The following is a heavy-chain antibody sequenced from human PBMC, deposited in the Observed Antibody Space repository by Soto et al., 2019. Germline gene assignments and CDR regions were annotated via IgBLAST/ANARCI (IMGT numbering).Heavy chain of an antibody. Sequence: SETLSLTGAVYVGSCSGYYWSWIQQPPGKGLEWIGYIYYSGSTNYNPSLKSRVTISVDTSKNQFSLKLSSVTAADTAVYYCARARVDYYDSSGYYYCWFDPWGQGTLVTVSS. CDR2: IYYSGST. CDR3: ARARVDYYDSSGYYYCWFDP. D-gene: IGHD3-22*01. V-gene: IGHV4-59*01. CDR1: VGSCSGYY. J-gene: IGHJ5*02.